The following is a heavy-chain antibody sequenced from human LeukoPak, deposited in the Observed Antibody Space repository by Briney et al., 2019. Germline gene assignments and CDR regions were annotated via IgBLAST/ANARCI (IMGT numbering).Heavy chain of an antibody. CDR3: ARGLAAAGTGY. CDR2: INHSGST. D-gene: IGHD6-13*01. J-gene: IGHJ4*02. CDR1: GGSFSGYY. Sequence: SETLSLTCAVYGGSFSGYYWSWIRQPPGKGLEWIGEINHSGSTIYNPSLKSRVTISVDTSKNQFSLKLSSVTAADTAVYYCARGLAAAGTGYWGQGTLVTVSS. V-gene: IGHV4-34*01.